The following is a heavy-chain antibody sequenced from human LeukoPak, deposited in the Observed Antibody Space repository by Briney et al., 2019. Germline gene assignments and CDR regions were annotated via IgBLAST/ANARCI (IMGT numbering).Heavy chain of an antibody. V-gene: IGHV1-24*01. CDR2: FDPEDGET. J-gene: IGHJ4*02. CDR1: GYTLTELS. Sequence: GASVKVSCKVSGYTLTELSMHWVRQAPGKGLEWMGGFDPEDGETIYAQKFQGRVTMTEDTSTDTAYMELSSLRPEDTAVYYCATSRRWGYYDSSGYEVYWGQGTLVTVSS. CDR3: ATSRRWGYYDSSGYEVY. D-gene: IGHD3-22*01.